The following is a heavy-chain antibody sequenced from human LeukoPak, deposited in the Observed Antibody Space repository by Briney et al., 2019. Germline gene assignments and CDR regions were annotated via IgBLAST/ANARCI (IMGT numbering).Heavy chain of an antibody. Sequence: SETLSLTCTVSGGSISSGDYYWSWIRQPPGKGLEWIGYIYYSGSTYYNPSLKSRVTISVDTSKNQFSLKLSSVTAADTAVYYCARGYDILTGYYKGDFDYWGQGTLVTVSS. CDR3: ARGYDILTGYYKGDFDY. V-gene: IGHV4-30-4*08. J-gene: IGHJ4*02. CDR1: GGSISSGDYY. CDR2: IYYSGST. D-gene: IGHD3-9*01.